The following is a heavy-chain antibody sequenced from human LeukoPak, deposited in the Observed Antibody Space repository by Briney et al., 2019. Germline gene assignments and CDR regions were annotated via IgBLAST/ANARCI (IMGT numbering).Heavy chain of an antibody. CDR2: IYYSGST. D-gene: IGHD3-10*01. V-gene: IGHV4-4*02. J-gene: IGHJ4*02. CDR3: ARSHGSGSYYNLNDY. CDR1: GGSINSTNW. Sequence: KTSETLSLTCEVSGGSINSTNWWTWVRLPPGKGLEWIGYIYYSGSTNYNPSLRSRVTISVDTSKNQFSLKLSSVTAADTAVYYCARSHGSGSYYNLNDYWGQGALVTVSS.